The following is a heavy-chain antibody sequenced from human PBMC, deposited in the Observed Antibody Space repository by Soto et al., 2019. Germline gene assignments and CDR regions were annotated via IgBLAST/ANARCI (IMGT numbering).Heavy chain of an antibody. J-gene: IGHJ4*02. CDR3: ASVTNSGYDFSLDY. Sequence: SQTLSLTCTVSGGSISSSSYYWGWIHQPPGKGLEWIGSIYYSGSTYYNPSLKSRVTISVDTSKNQFSLKLSSVTAADTAVYYCASVTNSGYDFSLDYWGQGTLVTVSS. CDR2: IYYSGST. D-gene: IGHD5-12*01. CDR1: GGSISSSSYY. V-gene: IGHV4-39*01.